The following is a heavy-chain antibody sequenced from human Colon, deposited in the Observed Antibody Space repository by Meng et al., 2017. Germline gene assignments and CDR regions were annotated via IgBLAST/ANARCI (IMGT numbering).Heavy chain of an antibody. Sequence: ASVKISCKASGYTFTNHHMHWVRQAPGQGLEWMGEINPSGDRAVYAQKFQGRLSMTRDTSTSTLYMELSSLRIEDTAADYCARDNADSSTSWWFDLWGQGTLVTVSS. V-gene: IGHV1-46*01. D-gene: IGHD3-10*01. J-gene: IGHJ5*02. CDR3: ARDNADSSTSWWFDL. CDR2: INPSGDRA. CDR1: GYTFTNHH.